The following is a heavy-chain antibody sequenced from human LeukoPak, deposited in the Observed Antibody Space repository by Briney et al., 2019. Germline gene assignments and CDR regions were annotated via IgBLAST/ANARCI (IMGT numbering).Heavy chain of an antibody. D-gene: IGHD6-19*01. J-gene: IGHJ4*02. CDR1: GFTFSSYA. CDR3: AKVKRTEIYYSSGWCYFDY. V-gene: IGHV3-23*01. Sequence: PGGSLRLSCAASGFTFSSYAMSWVRQAPGKGLEWVSAISGSGGSTYYADSVKGRFTISRDNSKNTLYLQMNSLRAEDTAVYYCAKVKRTEIYYSSGWCYFDYWGQGTLVTVSS. CDR2: ISGSGGST.